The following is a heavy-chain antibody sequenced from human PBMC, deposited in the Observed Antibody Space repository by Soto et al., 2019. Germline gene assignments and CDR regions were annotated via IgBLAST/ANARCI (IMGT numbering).Heavy chain of an antibody. CDR1: GASISRGGSS. V-gene: IGHV4-30-2*01. D-gene: IGHD3-10*01. CDR2: IYHNDIT. J-gene: IGHJ6*02. Sequence: QLQLQESGPGLVKPSQTLSLTCAVSGASISRGGSSWSWIRQAPGTGLEWIGYIYHNDITNYNPSLKSRVTISVDKSQNQFSLSLNFVTAADTAVYYCARGLAVRGSYGLDVWGQGTTVTVSS. CDR3: ARGLAVRGSYGLDV.